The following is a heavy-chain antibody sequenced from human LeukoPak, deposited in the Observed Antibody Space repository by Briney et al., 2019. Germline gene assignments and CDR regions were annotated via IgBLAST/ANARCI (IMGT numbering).Heavy chain of an antibody. CDR2: IYTTGST. J-gene: IGHJ6*02. V-gene: IGHV4-4*07. CDR1: GGPISGYY. Sequence: PSETLSLTCTVSGGPISGYYWSWIRQPAGKGLEWIGRIYTTGSTNYNPSLKSRVTMSVDTSKNQFSLKLSSVTAADTAVYYCARGVDYDNTYFQYGMDVWGRGTTVTVSS. D-gene: IGHD3-9*01. CDR3: ARGVDYDNTYFQYGMDV.